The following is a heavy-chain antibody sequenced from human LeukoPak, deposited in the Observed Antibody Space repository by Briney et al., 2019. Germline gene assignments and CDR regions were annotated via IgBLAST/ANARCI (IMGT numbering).Heavy chain of an antibody. Sequence: GSLRLSCEASGFTFSSYAMNWVRQAPGKGLAWVSSISGSGYSTYYADSVKGRFTISRDNSKNTLYLQMNSLRAEDTAIFYCAKDFPPWSGPNAFDIWGQGTMVTVSS. D-gene: IGHD3-3*01. J-gene: IGHJ3*02. CDR3: AKDFPPWSGPNAFDI. V-gene: IGHV3-23*01. CDR1: GFTFSSYA. CDR2: ISGSGYST.